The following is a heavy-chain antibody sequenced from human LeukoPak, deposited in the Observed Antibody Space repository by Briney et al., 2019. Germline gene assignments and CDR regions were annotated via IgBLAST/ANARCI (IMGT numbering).Heavy chain of an antibody. Sequence: GGSLRLSCAASGFTVSSNYMSWVRQAPGKGLEWVSVIYSGGSTYYADSVKGRFTISRDNSKNTLYLQMNSLRAEDTAVYYCAKDEGGCSSTSCYYDWFDPWGQGTLVTVSS. V-gene: IGHV3-53*01. CDR3: AKDEGGCSSTSCYYDWFDP. CDR2: IYSGGST. D-gene: IGHD2-2*01. CDR1: GFTVSSNY. J-gene: IGHJ5*02.